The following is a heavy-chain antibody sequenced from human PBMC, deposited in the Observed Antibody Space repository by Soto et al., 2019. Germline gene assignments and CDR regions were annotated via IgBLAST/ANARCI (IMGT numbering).Heavy chain of an antibody. CDR1: GGSVSSTSYY. Sequence: PSETLSLTCTVSGGSVSSTSYYWTWIRQPPGKGLEWIGYIHYSGSTNYNPSLQSRVTISVDTSKNQFSLKLSSVTAADTAVYYCARARGLTDYSNYSYYYYGMDVWGQGTTVTVSS. V-gene: IGHV4-61*01. CDR2: IHYSGST. J-gene: IGHJ6*02. CDR3: ARARGLTDYSNYSYYYYGMDV. D-gene: IGHD4-4*01.